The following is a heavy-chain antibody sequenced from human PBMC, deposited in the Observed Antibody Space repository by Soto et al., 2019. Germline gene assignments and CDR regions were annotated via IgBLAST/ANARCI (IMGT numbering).Heavy chain of an antibody. CDR3: ARSPYYYDSSGYSYYYYGMDV. Sequence: SETLSLTCAVSGYSISRSNWWGWIRQPPGKGLEGSGYIYYSGSTYYNPSLKSRVTMSVDTSKNQFSLKLSSVTAVDTAVYYCARSPYYYDSSGYSYYYYGMDVWGQGTTVTVSS. V-gene: IGHV4-28*01. J-gene: IGHJ6*02. CDR2: IYYSGST. CDR1: GYSISRSNW. D-gene: IGHD3-22*01.